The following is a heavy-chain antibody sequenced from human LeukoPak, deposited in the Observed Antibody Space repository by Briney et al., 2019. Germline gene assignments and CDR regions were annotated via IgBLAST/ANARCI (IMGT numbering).Heavy chain of an antibody. Sequence: PGGSLRLSCAASGFIFNNYVMHWVRQAPGKGLEWVAVISYDGNTKNDADSVKGRFTISRDNSKNTAYLQMNSLKTEDTAVYYCASTVDGYTYFDYWGQGTPVTVSS. CDR1: GFIFNNYV. V-gene: IGHV3-30*04. CDR2: ISYDGNTK. CDR3: ASTVDGYTYFDY. J-gene: IGHJ4*02. D-gene: IGHD5-24*01.